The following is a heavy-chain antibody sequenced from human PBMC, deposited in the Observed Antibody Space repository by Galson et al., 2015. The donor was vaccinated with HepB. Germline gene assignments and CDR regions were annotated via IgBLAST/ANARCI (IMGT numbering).Heavy chain of an antibody. J-gene: IGHJ4*02. CDR2: INHSGST. D-gene: IGHD2-21*02. CDR1: GGSFSSYY. CDR3: ARGRSIMVTQYYFDY. Sequence: ETLSLTCAVYGGSFSSYYWSWIRQPPGKGLEWIGEINHSGSTSYTPSLKSRVTISVDTSKNYFSLKLSSVTAADTAVYYCARGRSIMVTQYYFDYWGQGTLVTVSS. V-gene: IGHV4-34*01.